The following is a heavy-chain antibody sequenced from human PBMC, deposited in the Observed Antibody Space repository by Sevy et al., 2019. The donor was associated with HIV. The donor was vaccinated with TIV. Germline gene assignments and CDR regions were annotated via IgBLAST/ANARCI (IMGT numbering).Heavy chain of an antibody. CDR1: GYTFTSYY. D-gene: IGHD2-2*01. Sequence: ASVKVSCKAYGYTFTSYYMHWVRQAPGQGLEWMGIINPSGGSTSYAQKFQGRVTMTRDTSTSTVYMELSSLRSEDTAVYYCARALGYCSSTSCYGHYYYYGMDVWGQGTTVTVSS. CDR3: ARALGYCSSTSCYGHYYYYGMDV. V-gene: IGHV1-46*03. J-gene: IGHJ6*02. CDR2: INPSGGST.